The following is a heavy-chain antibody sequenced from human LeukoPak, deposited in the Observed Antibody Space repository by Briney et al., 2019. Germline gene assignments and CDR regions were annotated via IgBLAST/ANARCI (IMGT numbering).Heavy chain of an antibody. D-gene: IGHD3-3*01. CDR1: GFTFSSYW. V-gene: IGHV3-7*01. CDR2: IKQDGSEK. Sequence: GGSLRLSCAASGFTFSSYWMSWVRQAPGKGLEWVAKIKQDGSEKYYGDSVKGRFTISRDNAKNSLYLQMNSLRAEDTAVYYCAREQIFGVVIIKSYFDYWGQGTLVTVSS. J-gene: IGHJ4*02. CDR3: AREQIFGVVIIKSYFDY.